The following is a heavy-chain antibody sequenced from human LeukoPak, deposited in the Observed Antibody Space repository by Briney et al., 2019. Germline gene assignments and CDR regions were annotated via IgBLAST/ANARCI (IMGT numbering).Heavy chain of an antibody. Sequence: GASVKVSCKASGGTFSSYAISWVQQAPGQGLEWMGGIIPIFGTANYAQKFQGRVTITTDESTSTAYMELSSLRSEDTAVYYCARSRDGYNYLDYWGQGTLVTVSS. V-gene: IGHV1-69*05. D-gene: IGHD5-24*01. CDR3: ARSRDGYNYLDY. CDR1: GGTFSSYA. CDR2: IIPIFGTA. J-gene: IGHJ4*02.